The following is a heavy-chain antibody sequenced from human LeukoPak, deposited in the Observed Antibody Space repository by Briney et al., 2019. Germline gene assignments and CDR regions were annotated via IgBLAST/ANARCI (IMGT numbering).Heavy chain of an antibody. Sequence: GGSRKLSWAASGCTFRGHCRHWAPQVPGRGLMWVSRINSDATSTTYADSVKGRFTISRDNAKNTLYLQMDSLTAEDSGVYYCARDVDFDSWGQGTLVTVSS. CDR3: ARDVDFDS. CDR1: GCTFRGHC. J-gene: IGHJ4*02. V-gene: IGHV3-74*01. CDR2: INSDATST.